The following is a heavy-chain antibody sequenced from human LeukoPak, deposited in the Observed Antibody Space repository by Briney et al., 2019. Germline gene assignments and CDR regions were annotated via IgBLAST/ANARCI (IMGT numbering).Heavy chain of an antibody. V-gene: IGHV4-39*01. CDR3: ARLRDYYYMDV. J-gene: IGHJ6*03. CDR2: IYYSGST. Sequence: SETLSLTCTVSGGSISSSSYYWGWIRQPPGKGLEWIGSIYYSGSTYYNPSLKGRVTISVDTSKNQFSLKLSSVTAADTAVYYCARLRDYYYMDVWGKGTTVTVSS. CDR1: GGSISSSSYY.